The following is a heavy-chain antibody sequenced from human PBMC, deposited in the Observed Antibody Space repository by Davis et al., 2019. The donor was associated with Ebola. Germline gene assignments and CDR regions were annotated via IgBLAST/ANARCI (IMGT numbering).Heavy chain of an antibody. D-gene: IGHD3-9*01. CDR3: ASGIRYFDY. Sequence: PGGSLRLSCAASGFPFSTYAMSWVRQAPGKGLEWVSAISGSGGNTYYADSVKGRFTISRDNSKNTLYLQMNSLRVEHTAVYYCASGIRYFDYWGQGTLVTVSS. CDR1: GFPFSTYA. J-gene: IGHJ4*02. V-gene: IGHV3-23*01. CDR2: ISGSGGNT.